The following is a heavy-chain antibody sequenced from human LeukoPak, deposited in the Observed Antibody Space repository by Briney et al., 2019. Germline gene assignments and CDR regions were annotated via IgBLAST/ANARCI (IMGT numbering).Heavy chain of an antibody. CDR1: GYSFTSYW. J-gene: IGHJ5*02. CDR2: VYPGDSDT. D-gene: IGHD3-16*01. Sequence: PGESLKISCKGSGYSFTSYWIGWVRQMPGKGLEWMGIVYPGDSDTRYSPSFQGQVTISADKSIGTAYLQWSSLKASDTAMYYCARPGTNGVMAADNWFDPWGQGTLVTVSS. V-gene: IGHV5-51*01. CDR3: ARPGTNGVMAADNWFDP.